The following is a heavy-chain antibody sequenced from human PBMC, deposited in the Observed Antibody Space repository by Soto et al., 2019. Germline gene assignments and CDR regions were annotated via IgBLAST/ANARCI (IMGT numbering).Heavy chain of an antibody. Sequence: EVQLLEYGGGLVQPGGSLRLSCEASGFTFSSYAMSWVRQTPGKGLEWVSGIGGNGGSIFQAGAMKGRFTISIANPKGTLYVQMNSMKAEDTAVYYWAKDRPGFYDILTGGLFDCWCKGSLVSVSS. CDR1: GFTFSSYA. V-gene: IGHV3-23*01. D-gene: IGHD3-9*01. J-gene: IGHJ4*02. CDR2: IGGNGGSI. CDR3: AKDRPGFYDILTGGLFDC.